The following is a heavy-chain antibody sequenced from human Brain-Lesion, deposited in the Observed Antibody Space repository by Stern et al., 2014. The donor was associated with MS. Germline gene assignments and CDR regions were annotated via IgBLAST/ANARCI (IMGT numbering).Heavy chain of an antibody. CDR2: INRDGSTH. CDR1: GFTFSNSW. Sequence: EVQLVESGGGLVQPGGSLRLSCAASGFTFSNSWMHWVRQAPGQGLVWVSRINRDGSTHTYADSLKGRFTISRDNAKNTLYLQMSSLRAEDTAVYYCTILSGPYDHWGQGTLVTVSS. J-gene: IGHJ4*02. V-gene: IGHV3-74*01. CDR3: TILSGPYDH. D-gene: IGHD3-10*01.